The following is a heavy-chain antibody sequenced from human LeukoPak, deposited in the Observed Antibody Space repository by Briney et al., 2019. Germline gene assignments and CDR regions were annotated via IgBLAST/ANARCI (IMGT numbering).Heavy chain of an antibody. CDR2: IRFDGSNK. CDR1: GFTFSSYA. Sequence: GGSLRLSCAASGFTFSSYAIHWVRQAPGKGLEWVTFIRFDGSNKYYADSVKGRFTISRDNSKNTLYLQMNSLRAEDTALYYCAKAVVTYDSSGYYYPPPDYWGQGTLVTVSS. J-gene: IGHJ4*02. V-gene: IGHV3-30*02. CDR3: AKAVVTYDSSGYYYPPPDY. D-gene: IGHD3-22*01.